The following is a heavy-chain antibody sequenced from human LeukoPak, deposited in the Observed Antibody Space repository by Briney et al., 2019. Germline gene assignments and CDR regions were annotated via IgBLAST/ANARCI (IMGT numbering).Heavy chain of an antibody. V-gene: IGHV1-69*13. Sequence: ASVKVSCKASGGTFSSYAISWVRQAPGQGLERMGGIIPIFGTANYAQKFQGRVTITADESTSTAYMELSSLRSEDTAVYYCARDSAWSEDNWFDPWGQGTLVTVSS. CDR2: IIPIFGTA. J-gene: IGHJ5*02. CDR3: ARDSAWSEDNWFDP. CDR1: GGTFSSYA. D-gene: IGHD3-3*01.